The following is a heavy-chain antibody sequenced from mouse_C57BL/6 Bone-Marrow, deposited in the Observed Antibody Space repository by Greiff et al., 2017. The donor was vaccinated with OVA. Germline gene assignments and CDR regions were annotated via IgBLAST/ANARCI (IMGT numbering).Heavy chain of an antibody. J-gene: IGHJ4*01. CDR2: ISNGGGST. CDR3: ARHENGYYVDLGDVDY. CDR1: GFTFSDYY. D-gene: IGHD2-3*01. Sequence: EVQLVESGGGLVQPGGSLKLSCAASGFTFSDYYMYWVRQTPEKRLEWVGYISNGGGSTYSPDTVKGRFTISRDNAKNTLYLQMSRLKSEDTARYYCARHENGYYVDLGDVDYWGQGTSVTVSS. V-gene: IGHV5-12*01.